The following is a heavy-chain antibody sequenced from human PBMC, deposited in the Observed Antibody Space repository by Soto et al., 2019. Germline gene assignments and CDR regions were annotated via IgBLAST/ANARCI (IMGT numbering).Heavy chain of an antibody. CDR1: GYTFSDYY. J-gene: IGHJ6*03. CDR3: ARESGGATATLDYYYFYMDV. Sequence: QVQLVQSGAEVKKPGASVKVSCKASGYTFSDYYIHWMRQAPGQGLEWMGWINPNSGGTKYAHKFQGWVTMTRDTSINTAYMGQSRLTSDDTAVYYCARESGGATATLDYYYFYMDVWGKGTTVTVSS. V-gene: IGHV1-2*04. CDR2: INPNSGGT. D-gene: IGHD5-12*01.